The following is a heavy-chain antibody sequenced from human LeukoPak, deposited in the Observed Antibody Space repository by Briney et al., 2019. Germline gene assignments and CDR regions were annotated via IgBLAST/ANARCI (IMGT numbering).Heavy chain of an antibody. V-gene: IGHV1-2*02. D-gene: IGHD6-25*01. J-gene: IGHJ5*02. CDR3: TRAARAGNAFFP. CDR1: EYTFTYSY. Sequence: ASVKVSCKASEYTFTYSYIHWVREAPGQGLEWMGWINPDSGGTNYAQKFQGRVTMTRDTSISTVYMELSRLRSDDTAVFYRTRAARAGNAFFPRGQGTLVTVSS. CDR2: INPDSGGT.